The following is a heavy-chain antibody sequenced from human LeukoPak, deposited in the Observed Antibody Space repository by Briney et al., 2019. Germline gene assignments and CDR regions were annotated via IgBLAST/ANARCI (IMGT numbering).Heavy chain of an antibody. CDR3: ARTYSSSWSYCDS. Sequence: ASVKVSCKASGSTFTRYYIHWVRQAPGQGLDWMGMINPSSGSTRFAQMFQDRVTMTRDTSTSAVYMELSSLTSEDTAMYYCARTYSSSWSYCDSWGQGALVTVSS. CDR1: GSTFTRYY. CDR2: INPSSGST. V-gene: IGHV1-46*01. D-gene: IGHD6-13*01. J-gene: IGHJ4*02.